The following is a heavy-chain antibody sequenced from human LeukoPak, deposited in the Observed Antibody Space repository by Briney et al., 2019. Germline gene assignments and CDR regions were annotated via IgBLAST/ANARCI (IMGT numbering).Heavy chain of an antibody. Sequence: PSETLSLTCTVSGGSISSYYWSWIRQPAGKGLEWIGRIYTSGSTNYNPSLKSRVTMSVDTSKNQFSLKLSSVTAADTAVYYCAREGELHCTNGVCAYYYYGMDVWGQGTTVTVSS. CDR2: IYTSGST. CDR3: AREGELHCTNGVCAYYYYGMDV. CDR1: GGSISSYY. D-gene: IGHD2-8*01. V-gene: IGHV4-4*07. J-gene: IGHJ6*02.